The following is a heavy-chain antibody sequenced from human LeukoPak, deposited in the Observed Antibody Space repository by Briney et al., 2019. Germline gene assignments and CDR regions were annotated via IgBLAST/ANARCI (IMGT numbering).Heavy chain of an antibody. D-gene: IGHD5/OR15-5a*01. CDR3: ARDVSVSGMDV. CDR1: GFTFTNYW. V-gene: IGHV3-7*01. CDR2: IKPDGSEK. J-gene: IGHJ6*02. Sequence: GGSLRLSCAASGFTFTNYWMSWVRQAPGKGLEWVSDIKPDGSEKYFVDSVKGRFTIYRDNPKKSLYLQMNSLRAEDTAIYYCARDVSVSGMDVWGQGTTVTVSS.